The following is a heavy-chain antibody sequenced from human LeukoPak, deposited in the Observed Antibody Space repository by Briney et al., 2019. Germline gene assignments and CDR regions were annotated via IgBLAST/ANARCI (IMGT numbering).Heavy chain of an antibody. CDR3: ARNWFDP. CDR2: IYSGGST. Sequence: GWSLRLSCAASGFTVSSDYMSGVRQAPGKGLEWVSVIYSGGSTYYADSVKGRFTISRDKSKSTVYLQMNSLRFENTAMYYCARNWFDPWGQGTLVTVSS. V-gene: IGHV3-53*05. J-gene: IGHJ5*02. CDR1: GFTVSSDY.